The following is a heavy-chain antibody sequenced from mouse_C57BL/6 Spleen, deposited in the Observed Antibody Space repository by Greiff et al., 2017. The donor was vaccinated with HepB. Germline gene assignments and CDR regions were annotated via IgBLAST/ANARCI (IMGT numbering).Heavy chain of an antibody. J-gene: IGHJ1*03. D-gene: IGHD3-1*01. Sequence: EVKLVESGGGLVKPGGSLKLSCAASGFTFSDYGMHWVRQAPEKGLEWVAYISSGSSTIYYADTVKGRFTISRDNAKNTLFLQMTSLRSEDTAMYYCARGATDYWYLDVWGTGTTVTVSS. CDR3: ARGATDYWYLDV. CDR2: ISSGSSTI. V-gene: IGHV5-17*01. CDR1: GFTFSDYG.